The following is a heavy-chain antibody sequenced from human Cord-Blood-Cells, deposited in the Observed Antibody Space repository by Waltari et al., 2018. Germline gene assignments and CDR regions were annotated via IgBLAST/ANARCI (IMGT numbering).Heavy chain of an antibody. CDR1: GGSFSGYY. CDR3: ARVTHTYIDSWTGDSSASCFDY. Sequence: QVQLQQWGAGLLKPSETLSLTCAVYGGSFSGYYWSWIRQPPGKGLEWNGESNQRGSTGCNPALKRRVTLSVVASKTQFAPEVSAVNAADPAVHHCARVTHTYIDSWTGDSSASCFDYWGQGTLVTVSS. CDR2: SNQRGST. D-gene: IGHD3-3*01. V-gene: IGHV4-34*01. J-gene: IGHJ4*02.